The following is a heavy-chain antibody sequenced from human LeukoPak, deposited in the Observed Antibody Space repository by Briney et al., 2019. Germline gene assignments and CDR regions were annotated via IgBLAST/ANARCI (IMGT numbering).Heavy chain of an antibody. J-gene: IGHJ6*02. V-gene: IGHV4-34*01. CDR1: GGSFSGYY. CDR2: INHSGST. CDR3: ARDVVVVPAAIHYGMDV. Sequence: SETLSLTCAVYGGSFSGYYWSWIRQPPGKGPEWIGEINHSGSTNYNPSLKSRVTISVDTSKNQFSLNLSSVTAADTAVYYCARDVVVVPAAIHYGMDVWGQGTTVTVSS. D-gene: IGHD2-2*01.